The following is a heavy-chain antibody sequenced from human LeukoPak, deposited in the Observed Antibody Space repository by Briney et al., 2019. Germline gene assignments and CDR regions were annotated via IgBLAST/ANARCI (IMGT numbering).Heavy chain of an antibody. CDR2: ISYSGTT. CDR3: ARHPTGYPNWFDF. Sequence: KSSETLSLTCTVSGGSITTFAYNWGWIRQPPGKGLEWIGTISYSGTTYYKPSLRSRVTMSMDTSKNQLSLNLSSATAADTAVYYCARHPTGYPNWFDFRGQGTLVLVSS. CDR1: GGSITTFAYN. J-gene: IGHJ5*01. D-gene: IGHD3-9*01. V-gene: IGHV4-39*01.